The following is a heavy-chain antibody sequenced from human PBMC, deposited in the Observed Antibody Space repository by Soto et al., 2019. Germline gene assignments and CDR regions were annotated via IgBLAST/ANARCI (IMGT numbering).Heavy chain of an antibody. CDR1: EFTFSNYA. Sequence: PGGSLRLSCAASEFTFSNYAMSWVRQAPGKGLEWVSAISYSGGTTYFADSVKGRFTISRDNSKNTLYLQMNSLRAEDTAVYYCAKNPGYYYDSTGYHFDYWGQGTLVTVSS. V-gene: IGHV3-23*01. CDR3: AKNPGYYYDSTGYHFDY. CDR2: ISYSGGTT. J-gene: IGHJ4*02. D-gene: IGHD3-22*01.